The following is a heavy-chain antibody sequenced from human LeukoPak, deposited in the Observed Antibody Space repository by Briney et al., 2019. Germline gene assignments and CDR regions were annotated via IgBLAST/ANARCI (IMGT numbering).Heavy chain of an antibody. J-gene: IGHJ4*02. CDR3: ARSPSYVWGSPTFDY. Sequence: ASVKVSCKASGYTFTSYGISWVQQAPGQGLEWMGWISAYNGNTNYAQKLQGRVTMTTDTSTSTAYMELRSLRSDDTAVYYCARSPSYVWGSPTFDYWGQGTLVTVSS. D-gene: IGHD3-16*01. V-gene: IGHV1-18*04. CDR2: ISAYNGNT. CDR1: GYTFTSYG.